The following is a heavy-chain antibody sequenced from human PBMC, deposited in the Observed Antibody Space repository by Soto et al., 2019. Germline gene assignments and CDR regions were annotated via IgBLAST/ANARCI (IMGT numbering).Heavy chain of an antibody. D-gene: IGHD3-16*01. CDR1: GFTFGDYA. CDR3: TRASSLDFDF. J-gene: IGHJ4*02. V-gene: IGHV3-49*04. CDR2: IRRNAYGGTT. Sequence: GGSLRLSCTTSGFTFGDYALSWVRQAPGKGLEWVGFIRRNAYGGTTDYAASVKGRFTISRDDSKSIAYLQMNSLRTEDTALYYCTRASSLDFDFWGQGTLVTVSS.